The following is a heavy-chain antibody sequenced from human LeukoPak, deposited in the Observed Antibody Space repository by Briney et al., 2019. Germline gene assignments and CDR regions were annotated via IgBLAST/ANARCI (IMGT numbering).Heavy chain of an antibody. V-gene: IGHV3-74*01. CDR2: INSDGSST. J-gene: IGHJ5*02. D-gene: IGHD3-10*01. Sequence: GGSLRLSCAASGFTFSSYWMHWVRQAPGKGLVWVSRINSDGSSTSYADSVKGRFTISRDNAKNTLYLQMNSLRAEDTAVYYCARGYYYGSGSYSGNWFDPWGQGTLVTVSP. CDR1: GFTFSSYW. CDR3: ARGYYYGSGSYSGNWFDP.